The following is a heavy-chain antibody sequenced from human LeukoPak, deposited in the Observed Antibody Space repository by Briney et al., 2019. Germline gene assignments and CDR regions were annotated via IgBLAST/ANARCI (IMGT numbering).Heavy chain of an antibody. D-gene: IGHD3-10*01. Sequence: PSETLSLTCTVSGGSISSYYWSWIRQPPGKGLEWIGYIYYSGSTNYNPSLKSRVTISVDTSKNQFSLKLSSVTAADTAVYYCARDGMVRGVSWMNAFDIWGQGTMVTVSS. V-gene: IGHV4-59*01. CDR3: ARDGMVRGVSWMNAFDI. J-gene: IGHJ3*02. CDR2: IYYSGST. CDR1: GGSISSYY.